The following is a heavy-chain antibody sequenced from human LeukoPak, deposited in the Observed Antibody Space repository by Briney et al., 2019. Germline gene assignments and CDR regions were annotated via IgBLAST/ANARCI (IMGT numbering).Heavy chain of an antibody. CDR2: FDPEDGET. J-gene: IGHJ3*02. CDR1: GYTLTELS. CDR3: ASTALGYCSGGSCWQNAFDI. Sequence: GASVKVSCKVSGYTLTELSMHWVRQAPGKGLEWMGGFDPEDGETIYAQKFQGRVTMTEDTSTDTAYMELSSLRSEDTAVYYCASTALGYCSGGSCWQNAFDIWGQGTMVTVSS. V-gene: IGHV1-24*01. D-gene: IGHD2-15*01.